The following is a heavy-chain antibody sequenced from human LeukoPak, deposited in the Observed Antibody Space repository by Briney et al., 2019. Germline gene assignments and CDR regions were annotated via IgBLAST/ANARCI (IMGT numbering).Heavy chain of an antibody. CDR2: INHSGST. Sequence: SETLSLTCAVYGGSFSGYYWSWIRQSPGKGLEWIGEINHSGSTNYNPSLKSRVTISVDTSKNQFSLKLSSVTAADTAVYYCASNGVTTSKDGYWFDPWGQGTLVTVSS. CDR1: GGSFSGYY. D-gene: IGHD4-17*01. CDR3: ASNGVTTSKDGYWFDP. V-gene: IGHV4-34*01. J-gene: IGHJ5*02.